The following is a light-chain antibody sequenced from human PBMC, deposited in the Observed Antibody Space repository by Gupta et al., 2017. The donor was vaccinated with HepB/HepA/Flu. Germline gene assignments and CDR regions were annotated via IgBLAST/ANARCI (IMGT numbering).Light chain of an antibody. CDR3: QQYKSYPRT. J-gene: IGKJ1*01. Sequence: DLQTTPSPSSLSASVGDGVTITCPASQDIRNYVAWFQQKPGKAPKSLIYDVSSLQSGVPSTFSGSGSGTDFSLTISNLQPEDFAIYYCQQYKSYPRTFGQGTKVEIK. CDR1: QDIRNY. CDR2: DVS. V-gene: IGKV1-16*01.